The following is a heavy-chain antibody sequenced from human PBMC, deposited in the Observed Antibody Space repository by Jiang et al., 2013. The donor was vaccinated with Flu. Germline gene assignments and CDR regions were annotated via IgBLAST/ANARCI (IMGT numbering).Heavy chain of an antibody. J-gene: IGHJ6*02. CDR1: GFTFSSYA. Sequence: VQLVESGGGLVQPGGSLRLSCAASGFTFSSYAMHWVRQAPGKGLEYVSAISSNGGSTYYANSVKGRFTISRDNSKNTLYLQMGSLRAEDMAVYYCARVRLDCSSTSCSISGMDVWGQGTTVTVSS. V-gene: IGHV3-64*01. CDR2: ISSNGGST. CDR3: ARVRLDCSSTSCSISGMDV. D-gene: IGHD2-2*01.